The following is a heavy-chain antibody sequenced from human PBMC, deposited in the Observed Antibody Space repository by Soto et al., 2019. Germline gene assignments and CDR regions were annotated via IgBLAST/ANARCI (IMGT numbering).Heavy chain of an antibody. Sequence: GASVKVSCKASGYTFTSYAMHWVRQAPGQRLEWMGWINAGNGNTKYSQKFQGRVTITRDTSASTAYMELSGLRSEDTAVYYCARTTIFGVVIPPPFGYYYMDVWGKGTTVTVSS. CDR3: ARTTIFGVVIPPPFGYYYMDV. CDR2: INAGNGNT. CDR1: GYTFTSYA. D-gene: IGHD3-3*01. J-gene: IGHJ6*03. V-gene: IGHV1-3*01.